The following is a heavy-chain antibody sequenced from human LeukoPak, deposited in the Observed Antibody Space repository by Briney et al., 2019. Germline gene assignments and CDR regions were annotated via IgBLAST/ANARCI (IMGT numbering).Heavy chain of an antibody. J-gene: IGHJ2*01. D-gene: IGHD3-3*01. CDR1: GGSFSGYY. V-gene: IGHV4-34*01. CDR2: INHSGST. CDR3: ARGPSDGVSFDL. Sequence: PSETLSLTCAVYGGSFSGYYRSWIRQPPGKGLEWIGEINHSGSTNYNPSLKSRVTISVDTSKNQFSLKLSSVTAADTAVYYCARGPSDGVSFDLWGRGTLVTVSS.